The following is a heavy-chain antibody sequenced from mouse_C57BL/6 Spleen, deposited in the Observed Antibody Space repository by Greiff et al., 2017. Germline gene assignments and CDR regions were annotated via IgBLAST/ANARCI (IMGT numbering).Heavy chain of an antibody. CDR1: GYSFTGYY. D-gene: IGHD1-1*01. J-gene: IGHJ3*01. CDR2: INPSTGGT. Sequence: VQLQQSGPELVKPGASVKISCKASGYSFTGYYMNWVKQSPEKSLEWIGEINPSTGGTTYNQKFKAKATSTVDKSSSTASMQRKSLTSEDAAVYYCGRGGRTNYGSYWGQGTLVTVSA. CDR3: GRGGRTNYGSY. V-gene: IGHV1-42*01.